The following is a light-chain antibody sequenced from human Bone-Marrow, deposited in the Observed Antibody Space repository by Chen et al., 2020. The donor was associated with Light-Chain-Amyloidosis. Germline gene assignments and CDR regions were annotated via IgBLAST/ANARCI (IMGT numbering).Light chain of an antibody. CDR2: DDS. CDR1: NIGSTS. Sequence: SYVLTQPSSLSLAPGQTATIACGGNNIGSTSVHWYQQTPGQAPLLVVYDDSDRPSGSPERLSGSNSGNTATLTISRVEAGDEADYYCQVWDRSSDRPVFGGGTKLTVL. V-gene: IGLV3-21*02. J-gene: IGLJ3*02. CDR3: QVWDRSSDRPV.